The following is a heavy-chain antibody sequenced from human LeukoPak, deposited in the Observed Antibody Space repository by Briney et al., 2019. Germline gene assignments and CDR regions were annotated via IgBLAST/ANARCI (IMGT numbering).Heavy chain of an antibody. CDR2: INPNSGGT. V-gene: IGHV1-2*02. CDR3: ARVYSNYAGVYPFDY. CDR1: GYTFTGYY. D-gene: IGHD4-11*01. J-gene: IGHJ4*02. Sequence: VASVKVSCKASGYTFTGYYMHWVRQAPGQGLEGMGWINPNSGGTNYAQKFQGRVTMTRDTSISTAYMELSRLRSDDTAVYYCARVYSNYAGVYPFDYWGQGTLVTVSS.